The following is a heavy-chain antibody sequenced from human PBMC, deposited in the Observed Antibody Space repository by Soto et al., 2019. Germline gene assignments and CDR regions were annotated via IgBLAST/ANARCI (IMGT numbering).Heavy chain of an antibody. J-gene: IGHJ4*02. CDR3: AKDIGYGSGTYYNFDY. D-gene: IGHD3-10*01. V-gene: IGHV3-9*01. CDR1: GFNFNDYA. CDR2: ISWNSGRI. Sequence: PGGSLRLSCAASGFNFNDYAMYWVRQAPGKGLEWVSGISWNSGRIDYADSVKGRFTISRDNAKNSLYLQMTSLRAEDTALYYCAKDIGYGSGTYYNFDYWGQGVLVTVSS.